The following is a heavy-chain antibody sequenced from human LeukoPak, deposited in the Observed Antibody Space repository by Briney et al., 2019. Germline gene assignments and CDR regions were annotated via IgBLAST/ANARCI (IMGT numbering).Heavy chain of an antibody. CDR3: ARGARGDLDY. D-gene: IGHD3-10*01. V-gene: IGHV4-39*01. J-gene: IGHJ4*02. Sequence: SETLSLTCTVSGGSISSSSYYWGWIRQPPGKGLEWIGSIYYSGSTYYNPSLKSRVTISVDTSKNQFSLKLSSVTAADTAVYYCARGARGDLDYWGQGTLVTVSS. CDR1: GGSISSSSYY. CDR2: IYYSGST.